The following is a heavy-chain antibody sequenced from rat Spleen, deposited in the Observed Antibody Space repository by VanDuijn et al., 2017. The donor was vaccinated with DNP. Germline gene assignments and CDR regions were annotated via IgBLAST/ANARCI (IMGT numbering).Heavy chain of an antibody. CDR2: INKDSRTI. Sequence: EVKLVESGGGLVQPGRSLKLSCAASGFNFNGYWMGWVRQAPGKGLEWIGEINKDSRTIKYSPSLKDKITISRDNAQNTLYLQMDSLRSEDTATYYCTRDSGDWYFDFWGPGTMVTVSS. CDR1: GFNFNGYW. CDR3: TRDSGDWYFDF. D-gene: IGHD1-1*01. V-gene: IGHV4-2*01. J-gene: IGHJ1*01.